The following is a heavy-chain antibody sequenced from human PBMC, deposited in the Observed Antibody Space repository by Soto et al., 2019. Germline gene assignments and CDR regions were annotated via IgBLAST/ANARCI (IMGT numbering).Heavy chain of an antibody. J-gene: IGHJ4*02. CDR3: TRCITGTTSAEY. Sequence: EVQLVASGGGLVQPGGSLRLSCAGSGFTFSDYYIDWVRQAPGKGLEWVGRSRDKGNSYSTDYAASVKGRFTISRDASKHSLFLQMNSLKTEDTSLYYCTRCITGTTSAEYWGQGTRVTVSS. V-gene: IGHV3-72*01. CDR1: GFTFSDYY. D-gene: IGHD1-7*01. CDR2: SRDKGNSYST.